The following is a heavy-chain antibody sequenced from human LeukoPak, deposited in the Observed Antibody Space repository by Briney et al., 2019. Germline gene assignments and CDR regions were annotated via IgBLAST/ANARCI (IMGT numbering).Heavy chain of an antibody. J-gene: IGHJ3*02. CDR3: ARKNDFEI. CDR2: IYYSGRT. V-gene: IGHV4-59*01. Sequence: SETLSLTCSVSGGSIGSDHWNWIRQTPGKGLEWIGCIYYSGRTYYNPSLKSRVTISVDMSKSQFSLRLTSVTAADTAVYYCARKNDFEIWGQGTLVTVSS. CDR1: GGSIGSDH. D-gene: IGHD2/OR15-2a*01.